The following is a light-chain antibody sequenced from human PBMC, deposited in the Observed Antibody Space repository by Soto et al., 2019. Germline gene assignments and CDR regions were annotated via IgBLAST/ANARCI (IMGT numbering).Light chain of an antibody. J-gene: IGLJ2*01. CDR2: DVS. CDR1: SSDVGGYNY. CDR3: CSYAGSYTLV. V-gene: IGLV2-11*01. Sequence: QSVLTQPRSVSGSPGQSVTISCTGTSSDVGGYNYVSWYQRHPGKAPKLMIYDVSNRPSGVPDRFSGSKSGNTASLTISGLQAEDESDYYCCSYAGSYTLVFGGGTKVTVL.